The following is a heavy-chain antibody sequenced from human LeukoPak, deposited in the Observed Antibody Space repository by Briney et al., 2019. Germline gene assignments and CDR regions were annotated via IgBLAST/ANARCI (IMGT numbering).Heavy chain of an antibody. CDR3: ARDSCVYYFDY. CDR1: GGSVSSSSYY. Sequence: PSETLSLTCTVSGGSVSSSSYYWSWIRQPPGKGLEWIGYIYYSGSTNYNPSLRSRVTISVDTSKNQFSLKLSSVTAADTAVYYCARDSCVYYFDYWGQGTLVTVSS. D-gene: IGHD2-8*01. J-gene: IGHJ4*02. CDR2: IYYSGST. V-gene: IGHV4-61*01.